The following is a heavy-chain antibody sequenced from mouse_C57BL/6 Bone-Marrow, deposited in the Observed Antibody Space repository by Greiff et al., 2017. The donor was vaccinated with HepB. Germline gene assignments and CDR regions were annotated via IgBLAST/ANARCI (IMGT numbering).Heavy chain of an antibody. CDR1: GFTFTDYY. Sequence: EVNLVEESGGGLVQPGGSLSLSCAASGFTFTDYYMSWVRQPPGKALEWLGFIRNKANGYTTEYSASVKGRFTISRDNSQSILYLQMNALRAEDSATYYCARYSYYSNPYYAMDYWGQGTSVTVSS. D-gene: IGHD2-5*01. J-gene: IGHJ4*01. CDR2: IRNKANGYTT. V-gene: IGHV7-3*01. CDR3: ARYSYYSNPYYAMDY.